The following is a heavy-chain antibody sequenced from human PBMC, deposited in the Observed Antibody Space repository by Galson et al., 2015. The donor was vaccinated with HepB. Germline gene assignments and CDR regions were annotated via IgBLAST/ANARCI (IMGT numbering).Heavy chain of an antibody. Sequence: SVKVSCKASGGTFSSYAISWVRQAPGQGLEWMGGIIPIFGTANYAQKFQGRVTITADESTSTAYMELSSLRSEDTAVYYCARDSTANSYGSNYWGQGTLVTVSS. V-gene: IGHV1-69*13. CDR1: GGTFSSYA. CDR3: ARDSTANSYGSNY. CDR2: IIPIFGTA. J-gene: IGHJ4*02. D-gene: IGHD5-18*01.